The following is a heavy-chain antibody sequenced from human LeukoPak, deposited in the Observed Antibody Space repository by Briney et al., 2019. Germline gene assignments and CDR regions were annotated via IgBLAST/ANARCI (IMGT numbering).Heavy chain of an antibody. CDR2: IKQDGSEK. J-gene: IGHJ4*02. CDR3: ASGLPHNSGDYYGGY. V-gene: IGHV3-7*01. Sequence: GGSLRLSCAASGFTFSSYWMSWVRQAPGKGLEWVANIKQDGSEKYYVDSVKGRFTISRDNVKNSLYLQMNSLRAEDTAVYYCASGLPHNSGDYYGGYWGQGTLVTVSS. D-gene: IGHD1-26*01. CDR1: GFTFSSYW.